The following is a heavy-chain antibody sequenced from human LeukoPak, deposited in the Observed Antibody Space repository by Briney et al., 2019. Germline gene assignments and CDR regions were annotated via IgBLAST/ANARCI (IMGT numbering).Heavy chain of an antibody. CDR3: AKYGITSDYYGSGNYFDY. CDR1: GFTFSSYA. D-gene: IGHD3-10*01. V-gene: IGHV3-23*01. CDR2: ISGSDGSR. Sequence: PGGSLRLSCAASGFTFSSYAMTWVRQAPGKGLEWVSAISGSDGSRYYADSVKGRFTISRDNSKNTMFLQMNSLRAEDTAVYYCAKYGITSDYYGSGNYFDYWGQGTLVTVSS. J-gene: IGHJ4*02.